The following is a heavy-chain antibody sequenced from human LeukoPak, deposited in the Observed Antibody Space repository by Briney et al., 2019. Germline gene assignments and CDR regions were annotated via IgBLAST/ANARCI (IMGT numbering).Heavy chain of an antibody. V-gene: IGHV1-69*13. CDR1: GGTFNNYA. CDR2: IIPIFGSS. CDR3: ARTVYDILSGFDY. Sequence: GASVKVSCKASGGTFNNYAINWVRQAPGQGLEWMGGIIPIFGSSNYAQKFQGRVTITADESTTTAYMELSSLRSEDTAVYYCARTVYDILSGFDYWGQGTLVTVSS. D-gene: IGHD3-9*01. J-gene: IGHJ4*02.